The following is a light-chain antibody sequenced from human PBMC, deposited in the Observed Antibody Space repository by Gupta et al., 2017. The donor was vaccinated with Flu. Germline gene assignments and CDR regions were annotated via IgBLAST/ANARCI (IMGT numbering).Light chain of an antibody. Sequence: QTVVTQEPSFSVSPGGTVTLTCGLSSGSVSTNFYPSWYQQTPGQAPRTLIYNTNTRSAGVPDRFSGSIRGNKAALIITGAQEDEESDYYCVLYMGSGSWVFGGGTKLTVL. CDR1: SGSVSTNFY. CDR2: NTN. J-gene: IGLJ3*02. V-gene: IGLV8-61*01. CDR3: VLYMGSGSWV.